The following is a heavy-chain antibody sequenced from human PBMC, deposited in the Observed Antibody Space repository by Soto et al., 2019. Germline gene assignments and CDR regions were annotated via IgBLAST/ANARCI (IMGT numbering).Heavy chain of an antibody. CDR2: IYYSGST. CDR1: GGSISSGDYY. CDR3: ARGNALLPFDY. Sequence: PSETLSLTCTVSGGSISSGDYYWSWIRQPPGKGLEWIGYIYYSGSTYYNPSLKSRVTISVDTSKNQFSLKLSSVTAADTAVYYCARGNALLPFDYWGQGTLVTVSS. J-gene: IGHJ4*02. V-gene: IGHV4-30-4*01.